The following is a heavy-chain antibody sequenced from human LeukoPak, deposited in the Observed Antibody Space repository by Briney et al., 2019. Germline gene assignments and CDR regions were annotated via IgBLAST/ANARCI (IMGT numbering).Heavy chain of an antibody. J-gene: IGHJ4*02. V-gene: IGHV1-2*02. Sequence: VASVKVSCKASGYTFTDYYVHWVRQAPGQGLEWMGWINPNTGGTNCAQRFQGRVTMTRDTSINTAYMELSGLRSDDTAVYFCARDFIFYEILTGYYNLYYFDSWGQGTLVTVSS. CDR1: GYTFTDYY. CDR2: INPNTGGT. CDR3: ARDFIFYEILTGYYNLYYFDS. D-gene: IGHD3-9*01.